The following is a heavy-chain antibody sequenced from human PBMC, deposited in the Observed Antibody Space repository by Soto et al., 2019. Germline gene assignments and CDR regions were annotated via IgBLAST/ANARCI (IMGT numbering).Heavy chain of an antibody. V-gene: IGHV4-4*07. Sequence: SETLSLTCTVSGASISGFYWSWIRKSAGKGLEWIGRIYATGTTDYNPSLKSRVMMSVDTSKKQFSLKLRSVTAADTAVYYCARRHRLYYDSSGPPLDYWGQGTLVTVSS. CDR2: IYATGTT. CDR1: GASISGFY. D-gene: IGHD3-22*01. CDR3: ARRHRLYYDSSGPPLDY. J-gene: IGHJ4*02.